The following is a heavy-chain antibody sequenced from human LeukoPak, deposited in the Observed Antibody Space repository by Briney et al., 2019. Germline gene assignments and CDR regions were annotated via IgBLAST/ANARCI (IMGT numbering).Heavy chain of an antibody. CDR2: IRYDGSNK. J-gene: IGHJ5*02. V-gene: IGHV3-30*02. Sequence: GGSLRLSCAASGFTFSSYAMSWVRQAPGKGLEWVAFIRYDGSNKYYADSVKGRFTISRDNAKNSLYLQMNSLRAEDTAVYYCARVPRSSRRYYNWFDPWGQGTLVTVSS. D-gene: IGHD6-13*01. CDR3: ARVPRSSRRYYNWFDP. CDR1: GFTFSSYA.